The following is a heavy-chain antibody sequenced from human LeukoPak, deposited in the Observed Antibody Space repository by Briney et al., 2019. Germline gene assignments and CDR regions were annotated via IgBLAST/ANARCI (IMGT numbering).Heavy chain of an antibody. J-gene: IGHJ3*02. V-gene: IGHV3-7*01. CDR1: GFTFSSYW. CDR2: IKQDGSEK. CDR3: AKDRNIVLMEYAMAYAFDI. D-gene: IGHD2-8*01. Sequence: GGSLRLSCAASGFTFSSYWMSWVRQAPGKGLEWVANIKQDGSEKYYVDSVKGRFTISRDNAKNSLYLQMNSLRAEDTAVYYCAKDRNIVLMEYAMAYAFDIWGQGTMVTVSS.